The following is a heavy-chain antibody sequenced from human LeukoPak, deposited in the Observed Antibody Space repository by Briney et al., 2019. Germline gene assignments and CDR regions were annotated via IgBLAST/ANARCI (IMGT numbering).Heavy chain of an antibody. V-gene: IGHV4-34*01. Sequence: PSETLSLTCAVYGGSFSGYYWSWIRQPPGKGLEWIGEINHGGSTNYNPSLKSRVTISVDTSKNQFSLKLSSVTAADTAVYYCARGRKRFPFTYYYYMDVWGKGTTVTVSS. CDR3: ARGRKRFPFTYYYYMDV. J-gene: IGHJ6*03. CDR1: GGSFSGYY. D-gene: IGHD3-3*01. CDR2: INHGGST.